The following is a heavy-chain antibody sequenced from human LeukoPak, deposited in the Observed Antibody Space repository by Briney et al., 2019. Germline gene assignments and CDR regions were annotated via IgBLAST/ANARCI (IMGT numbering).Heavy chain of an antibody. J-gene: IGHJ4*02. V-gene: IGHV4-59*01. CDR2: IYYSGTT. CDR3: ARGPNNFDY. D-gene: IGHD2/OR15-2a*01. Sequence: SETLSLTCIVSGGSISSYYWSWIRQPPRKGLEWIGYIYYSGTTNYNPSLKSRVTISVDTSKNQFSLKLSSVTTADTAVYYCARGPNNFDYWGQGTLVTVSS. CDR1: GGSISSYY.